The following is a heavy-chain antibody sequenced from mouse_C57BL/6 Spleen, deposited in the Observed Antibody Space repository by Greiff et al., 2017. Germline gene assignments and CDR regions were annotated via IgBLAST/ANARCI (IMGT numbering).Heavy chain of an antibody. V-gene: IGHV3-6*01. Sequence: VQLQQSGPGLVKPSQSLSLTCSVTGYSITSGYYWNWIRQFPGNKLEWMGYISYDGSNNYNPSLKNRISITRDTSKNQFFLKLNSVTTEDTATYYCARAGSNYGYFDVWGTGTTVTVSS. CDR3: ARAGSNYGYFDV. D-gene: IGHD2-5*01. CDR1: GYSITSGYY. J-gene: IGHJ1*03. CDR2: ISYDGSN.